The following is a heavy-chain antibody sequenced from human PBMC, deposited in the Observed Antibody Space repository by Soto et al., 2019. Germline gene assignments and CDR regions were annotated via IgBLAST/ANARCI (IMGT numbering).Heavy chain of an antibody. J-gene: IGHJ6*02. Sequence: SETLSLTCAVSGGSISSGGYSWSWIRQPPGKGLEWIGYIYHSGSTYYNPSLKSRVTISVDRSKNQFSLKLSSVTAADTAVYYCASPSWFGDYYYYYGMDVWGQGTTVTVSS. CDR2: IYHSGST. CDR3: ASPSWFGDYYYYYGMDV. CDR1: GGSISSGGYS. D-gene: IGHD3-10*01. V-gene: IGHV4-30-2*01.